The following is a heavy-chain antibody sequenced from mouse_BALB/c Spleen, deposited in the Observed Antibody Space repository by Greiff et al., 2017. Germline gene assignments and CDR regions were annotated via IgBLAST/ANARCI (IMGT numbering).Heavy chain of an antibody. CDR1: GYTFTSYY. V-gene: IGHV1S56*01. Sequence: QVQLQQSGPELVKPGASVRISCKASGYTFTSYYIHWVKQRPGQGLEWIGWIYPGNVNTKYNEKFKGKATLTADKSSSTAYMQLSSLTSEDSAVYFCARGVWLRRGGLFDYWGQGTTLTVSS. J-gene: IGHJ2*01. D-gene: IGHD2-2*01. CDR2: IYPGNVNT. CDR3: ARGVWLRRGGLFDY.